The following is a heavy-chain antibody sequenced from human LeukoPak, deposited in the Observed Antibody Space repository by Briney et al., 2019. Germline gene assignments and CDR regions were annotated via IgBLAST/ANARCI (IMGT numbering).Heavy chain of an antibody. D-gene: IGHD3-22*01. CDR2: ISYSGAT. J-gene: IGHJ6*03. CDR3: ASGVFYYRGYMDV. CDR1: GGTVTSSTYF. Sequence: SETLSLTCALSGGTVTSSTYFWGWIRQPPGKGLEWIGSISYSGATYYNPSLKSRVSMSVHTSKNEFSLMLGSVTAADTSVYESASGVFYYRGYMDVWGQGTPVTVSS. V-gene: IGHV4-39*07.